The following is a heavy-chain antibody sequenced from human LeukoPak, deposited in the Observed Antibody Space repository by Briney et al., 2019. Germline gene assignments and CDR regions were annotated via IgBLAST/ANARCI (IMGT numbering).Heavy chain of an antibody. V-gene: IGHV4-59*08. Sequence: PSETLTLTCTVSGGSISSYYWSWIRQPPGKGLEWIGYIYYSGSTNYNPSLKSRVTISVDTSKNQFSLKMSSVTAADTAVYYCARGAGSSGLFDYWGQGTLVTVSS. CDR2: IYYSGST. CDR3: ARGAGSSGLFDY. D-gene: IGHD2-8*02. J-gene: IGHJ4*02. CDR1: GGSISSYY.